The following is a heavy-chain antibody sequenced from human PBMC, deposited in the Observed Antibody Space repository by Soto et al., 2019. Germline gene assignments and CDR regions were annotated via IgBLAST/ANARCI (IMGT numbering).Heavy chain of an antibody. CDR2: IYYSGNT. J-gene: IGHJ4*02. Sequence: SETLSLSCTVSGGSISSSTYYWGWIRQPPGKGLEWIGSIYYSGNTYYKSSLQSRVTISVDTAKNQFSLKLSSVTAADTAVYYCARQYYFGSGSSYNRPFDFWGQGTLVTVS. V-gene: IGHV4-39*01. CDR3: ARQYYFGSGSSYNRPFDF. D-gene: IGHD3-10*01. CDR1: GGSISSSTYY.